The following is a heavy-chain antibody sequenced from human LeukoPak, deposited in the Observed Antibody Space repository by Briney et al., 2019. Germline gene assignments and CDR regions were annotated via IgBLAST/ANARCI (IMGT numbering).Heavy chain of an antibody. Sequence: SQTLSLTCTVSGGSISGGSYYWSWIRQPAGKGLEWIGRIYTSGSTNYNPSLKSRVTISVDTSKNQFSLKLSSVTAADTAVYYCARGGYYGSFDYWGQGTLVTVSS. CDR2: IYTSGST. V-gene: IGHV4-61*02. CDR3: ARGGYYGSFDY. CDR1: GGSISGGSYY. D-gene: IGHD1-26*01. J-gene: IGHJ4*02.